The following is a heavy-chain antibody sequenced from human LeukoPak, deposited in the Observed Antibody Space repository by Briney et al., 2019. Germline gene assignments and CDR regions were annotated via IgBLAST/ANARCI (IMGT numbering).Heavy chain of an antibody. CDR2: IASTGSST. Sequence: GGSLRLSCAASGFTFSNYVMSWVRQAPGKGLEWVSTIASTGSSTYFADSVMGRFTISRDNSKSTLYLQMNSLGAEDTAVYYCAKDRSTAGEYWGQGTLVTVSS. J-gene: IGHJ4*02. CDR3: AKDRSTAGEY. V-gene: IGHV3-23*01. D-gene: IGHD6-13*01. CDR1: GFTFSNYV.